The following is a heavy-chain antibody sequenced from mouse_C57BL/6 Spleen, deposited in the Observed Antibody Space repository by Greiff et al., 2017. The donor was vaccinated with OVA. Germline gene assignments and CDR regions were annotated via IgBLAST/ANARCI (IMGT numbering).Heavy chain of an antibody. CDR1: GFTFSDYY. Sequence: DVKLVESEGGLVQPGSSMKLSCTASGFTFSDYYMAWVRQVPEKGLEWVANINYDGSSTYYLDSLKSRFIISRDNAKNILYLQMSSLKSEDTATYYCARGTGFPYYFDYWGQGTTLTVSS. J-gene: IGHJ2*01. CDR2: INYDGSST. CDR3: ARGTGFPYYFDY. D-gene: IGHD4-1*01. V-gene: IGHV5-16*01.